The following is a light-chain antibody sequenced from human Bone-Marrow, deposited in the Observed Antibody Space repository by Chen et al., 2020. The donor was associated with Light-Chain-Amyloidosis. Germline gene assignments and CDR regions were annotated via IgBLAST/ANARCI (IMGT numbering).Light chain of an antibody. V-gene: IGKV1-39*01. J-gene: IGKJ4*01. Sequence: ESQMPQSPSPRSASVGDRVTITCRASQSISTYLNWYRQKPGKAPKLLIYAASSLHSGVPSRFSGSGSETDFTLTIRSLQPEDFATYYCQQSYSTPPTFGGGTKVEIK. CDR3: QQSYSTPPT. CDR1: QSISTY. CDR2: AAS.